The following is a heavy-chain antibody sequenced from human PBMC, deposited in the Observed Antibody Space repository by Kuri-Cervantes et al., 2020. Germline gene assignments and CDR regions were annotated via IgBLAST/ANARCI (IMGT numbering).Heavy chain of an antibody. J-gene: IGHJ6*02. D-gene: IGHD1-26*01. CDR1: GYTFTGYY. CDR3: AREREYSGSYLGYYYYYGMDV. CDR2: INPNSGGT. V-gene: IGHV1-2*02. Sequence: ASVKVSCKASGYTFTGYYMHWVRQAPGQGLEWMGWINPNSGGTNYAQKFQGRVTMTRDTSISTAYMELSRLRSDDTAVYYCAREREYSGSYLGYYYYYGMDVWGQGTTVTVSS.